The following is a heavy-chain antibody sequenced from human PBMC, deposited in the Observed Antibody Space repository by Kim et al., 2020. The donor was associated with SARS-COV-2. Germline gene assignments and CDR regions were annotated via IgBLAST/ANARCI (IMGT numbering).Heavy chain of an antibody. V-gene: IGHV4-39*01. Sequence: SETLSLTCTVSGGSISSSSTYYWGWIRQPPGKGLEYIGSIYYSGNTYYNPSLKSRVTISVDTSENQFSLKLNSVTATDTAVYYCARRRGSGSSAFDYWGQGTLVTVSS. CDR2: IYYSGNT. J-gene: IGHJ4*02. CDR1: GGSISSSSTYY. CDR3: ARRRGSGSSAFDY. D-gene: IGHD3-10*01.